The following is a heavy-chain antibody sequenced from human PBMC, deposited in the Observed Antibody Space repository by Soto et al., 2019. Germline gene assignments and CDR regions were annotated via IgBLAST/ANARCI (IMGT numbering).Heavy chain of an antibody. CDR3: ASGLYYYGVDF. D-gene: IGHD3-10*01. CDR2: IYPGDSDT. V-gene: IGHV5-51*01. CDR1: GYTVSSYW. Sequence: GQSLTLSCEGSGYTVSSYWFAWVRQMPGKGLEWMGSIYPGDSDTKYSPSFRGQVTISADKSIRTAYLQWSSLKASDTAMYYCASGLYYYGVDFWGQGTPVTVSS. J-gene: IGHJ6*02.